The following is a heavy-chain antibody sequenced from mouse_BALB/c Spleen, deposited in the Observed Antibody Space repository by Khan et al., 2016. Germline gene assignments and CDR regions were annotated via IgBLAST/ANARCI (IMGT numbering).Heavy chain of an antibody. D-gene: IGHD2-5*01. CDR3: ARRIVTRDYYGMDY. V-gene: IGHV5-17*02. Sequence: EVELVESGGGLVQPGGSRKLSCAASGFNFSSFGMHWVRQAPEKGLEWVAYISSGSNTIYYADTVKGRFTISRDNPKKTLFLQMTRLMSEDTAMYYCARRIVTRDYYGMDYWGQGTSVTVSS. CDR1: GFNFSSFG. CDR2: ISSGSNTI. J-gene: IGHJ4*01.